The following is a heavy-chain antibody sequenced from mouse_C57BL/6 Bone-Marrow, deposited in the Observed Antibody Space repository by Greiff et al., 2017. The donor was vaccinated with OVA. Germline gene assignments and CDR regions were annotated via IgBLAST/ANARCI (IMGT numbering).Heavy chain of an antibody. D-gene: IGHD2-5*01. CDR2: IYPGDGDT. V-gene: IGHV1-82*01. J-gene: IGHJ1*03. Sequence: QVQLQQSGPELVKPGASVKISCKASGYAFSSSWMNWVKQRPGNGLEWIGRIYPGDGDTNYNGKFKGKATLTADKSSSTAYMQLSSLTSEDSAVYFCARGYSNYLDWYFDVWGTGTTVTVSS. CDR3: ARGYSNYLDWYFDV. CDR1: GYAFSSSW.